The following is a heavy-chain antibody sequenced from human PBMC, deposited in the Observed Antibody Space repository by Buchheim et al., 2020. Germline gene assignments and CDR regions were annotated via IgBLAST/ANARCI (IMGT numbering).Heavy chain of an antibody. V-gene: IGHV1-2*04. J-gene: IGHJ4*02. Sequence: QVQLVQSGAEVKKPGASVKVSCKASGYTFTGYYMHWVRQAPGQGLEWMGWINPNSGGTNYAQKFQGWVTMTSDTSISTAYMELSSLRSDDTAVYYCARKVAVSTIGYYFDYWGQGTL. CDR3: ARKVAVSTIGYYFDY. CDR1: GYTFTGYY. D-gene: IGHD5/OR15-5a*01. CDR2: INPNSGGT.